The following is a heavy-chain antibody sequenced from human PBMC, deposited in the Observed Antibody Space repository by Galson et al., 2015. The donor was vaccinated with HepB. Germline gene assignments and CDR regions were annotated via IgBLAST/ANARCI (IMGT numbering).Heavy chain of an antibody. CDR2: IYPGDSDT. V-gene: IGHV5-51*01. J-gene: IGHJ4*02. D-gene: IGHD3/OR15-3a*01. CDR1: GYNFATYW. CDR3: ARQEDWDY. Sequence: QSGAEVKKPGESLKISCKGSGYNFATYWIGWVRRMPGKGLEWMGVIYPGDSDTRYSPSFQGQVTISADKSISTTYLQWNSLKASDTAMYYCARQEDWDYWGQGTLVTVSS.